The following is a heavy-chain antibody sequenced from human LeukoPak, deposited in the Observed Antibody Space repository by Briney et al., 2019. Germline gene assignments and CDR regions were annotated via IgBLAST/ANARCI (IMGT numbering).Heavy chain of an antibody. V-gene: IGHV1-2*02. CDR1: GYTFTGYY. CDR2: INPNSGGT. J-gene: IGHJ3*02. D-gene: IGHD7-27*01. Sequence: GASVKVSCKASGYTFTGYYMHWVRQAPGQGLEWMGWINPNSGGTNYAQKFQGRVTMTRGTSISTAYMELSRLRSDDTAVYYCARPSIWADAFDIWGQGTMVAVSS. CDR3: ARPSIWADAFDI.